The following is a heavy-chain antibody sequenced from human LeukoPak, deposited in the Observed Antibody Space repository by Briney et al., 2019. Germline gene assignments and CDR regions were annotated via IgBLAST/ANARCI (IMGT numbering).Heavy chain of an antibody. CDR2: INPNSGGA. J-gene: IGHJ4*02. V-gene: IGHV1-2*06. CDR1: GYTFTGYY. Sequence: ASVKVSCKASGYTFTGYYMHWVRQAPGHGPEWMGHINPNSGGANYAQKFQGRVTMTRDTSISTAYMELSRLGSDDAAVYYCARDRGHSSSWLLNGDWGQGTLVTVSS. D-gene: IGHD6-13*01. CDR3: ARDRGHSSSWLLNGD.